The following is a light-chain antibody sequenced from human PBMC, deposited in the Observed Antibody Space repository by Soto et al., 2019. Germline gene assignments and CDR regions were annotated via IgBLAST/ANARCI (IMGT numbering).Light chain of an antibody. CDR1: SSDVGGYNY. J-gene: IGLJ1*01. V-gene: IGLV2-8*01. Sequence: QSVLTQPPSASGSPGQSVTISCTGTSSDVGGYNYVSWYQQHPGKAPKLMIYEVSKRPSGVPDRFSGSKSGNTASLTVSGLQAEDEADYYCSSYAGSNRGVCGTGTKVTVL. CDR3: SSYAGSNRGV. CDR2: EVS.